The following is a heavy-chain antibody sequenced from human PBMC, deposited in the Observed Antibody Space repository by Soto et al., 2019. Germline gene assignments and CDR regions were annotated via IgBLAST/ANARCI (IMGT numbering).Heavy chain of an antibody. CDR3: ATGTSSGWPDYYYYGMDV. V-gene: IGHV1-46*01. CDR1: GYTFTSYY. D-gene: IGHD6-19*01. Sequence: ASVKVSCKASGYTFTSYYMHWVRQAPGQGLEWMGIINPSGGSTIYAQKFQGRVTMTEDTSTDTAYMELSSLRSEDTAVYYCATGTSSGWPDYYYYGMDVWGQGTTVTVSS. CDR2: INPSGGST. J-gene: IGHJ6*02.